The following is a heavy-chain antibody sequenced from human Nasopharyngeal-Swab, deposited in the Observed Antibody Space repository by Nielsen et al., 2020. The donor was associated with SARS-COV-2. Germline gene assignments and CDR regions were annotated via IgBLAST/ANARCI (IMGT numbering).Heavy chain of an antibody. J-gene: IGHJ3*02. D-gene: IGHD2-2*01. CDR1: GYTFTSYY. CDR3: AGEGCSSTSCYVVNDAFDI. Sequence: ASVKVTCKASGYTFTSYYMHWVRQAPGQGLEWMGIINPSGGSTSYAQKFQGRVTMTRDTSTSTVYMELSSLRSEDTAVYYCAGEGCSSTSCYVVNDAFDIWGQGTMVTVSS. CDR2: INPSGGST. V-gene: IGHV1-46*01.